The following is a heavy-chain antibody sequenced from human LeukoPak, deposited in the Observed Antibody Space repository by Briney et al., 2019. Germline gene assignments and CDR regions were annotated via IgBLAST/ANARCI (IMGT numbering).Heavy chain of an antibody. J-gene: IGHJ5*02. V-gene: IGHV3-48*01. CDR1: GFTFSSYS. CDR3: ARGCSGGSCYESKFDP. Sequence: VGSLRLSCAASGFTFSSYSMNWVRQAPGKGLEWVSYISGSSSSIYYADSVKGRFTISRDNAKNSLYLQMNSLRAEDTAVYCCARGCSGGSCYESKFDPWGQGTLVTVSS. D-gene: IGHD2-15*01. CDR2: ISGSSSSI.